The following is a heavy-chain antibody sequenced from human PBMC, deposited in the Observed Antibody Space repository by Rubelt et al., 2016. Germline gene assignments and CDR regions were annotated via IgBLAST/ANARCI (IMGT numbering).Heavy chain of an antibody. V-gene: IGHV4-34*01. J-gene: IGHJ4*02. CDR2: INHSGST. Sequence: VQLQQWGAGLLKPSETLSLTCAVYGGSFSGYYWSWIRQPPGKGLEWIGEINHSGSTNYNPSLKSRVTISVDTSKNQFSLKLSSVTAADTAVYYCAKGGNVVVTARLYYFDYWGQGTLVTVSS. D-gene: IGHD2-21*02. CDR1: GGSFSGYY. CDR3: AKGGNVVVTARLYYFDY.